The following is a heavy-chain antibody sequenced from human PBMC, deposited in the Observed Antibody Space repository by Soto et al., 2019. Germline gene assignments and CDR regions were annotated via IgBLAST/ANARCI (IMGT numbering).Heavy chain of an antibody. CDR2: IYYSGST. CDR3: ASQMMGATLHVDAFDI. Sequence: SETLSLTCTVSGGSISSSSYYWGWIRQPPGKGLEWIGSIYYSGSTYYNPSLKSRVTISVDTSKNQFSLKLSSVTAADTAVYYCASQMMGATLHVDAFDIWGQGTMVTVSS. J-gene: IGHJ3*02. D-gene: IGHD1-26*01. V-gene: IGHV4-39*01. CDR1: GGSISSSSYY.